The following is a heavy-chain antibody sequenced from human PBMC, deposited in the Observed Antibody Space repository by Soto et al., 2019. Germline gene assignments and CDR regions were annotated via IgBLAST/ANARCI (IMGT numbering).Heavy chain of an antibody. CDR1: GFTFSSYG. CDR3: AKDEASSSNYYYYGMDV. J-gene: IGHJ6*02. CDR2: ISYDGSNK. Sequence: GGSLRLSCAASGFTFSSYGMHWVRQAPGKGLEWVAVISYDGSNKYYADSVKGRFTISRDNSKNTLYLQMNSLRAEDTAVYYCAKDEASSSNYYYYGMDVWGQGTTVTVSS. V-gene: IGHV3-30*18. D-gene: IGHD6-6*01.